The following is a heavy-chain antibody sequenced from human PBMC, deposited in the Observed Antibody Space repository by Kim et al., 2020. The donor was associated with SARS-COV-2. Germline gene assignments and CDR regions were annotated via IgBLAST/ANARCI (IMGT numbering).Heavy chain of an antibody. D-gene: IGHD4-17*01. CDR3: ARLRDLTTVTTALYYYYGMDV. CDR1: GYSFTSYW. Sequence: ESLKISCKGSGYSFTSYWIGWVRQMPGKGLEWMGIIYPGDSDTRYSPSFQGQVTISADKSISTAYLQWSSLKASDTAMYYCARLRDLTTVTTALYYYYGMDVWGQGTTVTVSS. CDR2: IYPGDSDT. J-gene: IGHJ6*02. V-gene: IGHV5-51*01.